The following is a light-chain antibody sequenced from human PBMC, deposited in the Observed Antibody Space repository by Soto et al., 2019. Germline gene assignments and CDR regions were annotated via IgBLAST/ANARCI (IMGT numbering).Light chain of an antibody. CDR2: NVS. J-gene: IGLJ3*02. CDR1: SSDVGGYNY. Sequence: QSALTQPASVSGSHGQSITISCTGSSSDVGGYNYVSWYQQHPDKAPKLVIYNVSNRPSGVSDRFSGSKSGNTASLIISGLQAEDEADYYCSSYTSISTVVFGGGTKLTVL. CDR3: SSYTSISTVV. V-gene: IGLV2-14*01.